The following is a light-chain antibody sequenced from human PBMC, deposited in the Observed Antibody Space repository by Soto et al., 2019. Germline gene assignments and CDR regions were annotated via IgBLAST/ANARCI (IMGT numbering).Light chain of an antibody. V-gene: IGKV1-9*01. J-gene: IGKJ3*01. Sequence: DIQLTQSPSFLSASVGDRVTVTCRASQGVSSYLAWYQQKPGKAPKLLIFSASTLQGGVPSRFSGSGSGTEFTLTISSLQPEDFATYYCRQFNSSPFTFGPGTKVDIK. CDR1: QGVSSY. CDR3: RQFNSSPFT. CDR2: SAS.